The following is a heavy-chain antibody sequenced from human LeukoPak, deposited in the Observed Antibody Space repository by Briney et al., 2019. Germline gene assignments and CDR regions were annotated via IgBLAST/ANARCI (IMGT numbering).Heavy chain of an antibody. D-gene: IGHD6-13*01. CDR2: INHSGST. CDR3: ARGRAAAAY. Sequence: SETLSLTCAVYGGSFSGYYWSWIRQLPGKGLEWIGEINHSGSTNYNPSLKSRVTISVDTSKNQFSLKLSSVTAADTAVYYCARGRAAAAYWGQGTLVTVSS. J-gene: IGHJ4*02. CDR1: GGSFSGYY. V-gene: IGHV4-34*01.